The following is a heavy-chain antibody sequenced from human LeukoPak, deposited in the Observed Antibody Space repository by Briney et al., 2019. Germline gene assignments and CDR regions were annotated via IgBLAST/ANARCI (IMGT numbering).Heavy chain of an antibody. V-gene: IGHV4-30-2*01. CDR1: GGSISSGGYS. CDR3: ARDRFGGDFYWYFDL. CDR2: IYHSGST. J-gene: IGHJ2*01. Sequence: SQTLFLTCAVSGGSISSGGYSWSWIRQPPGKGLEWIGYIYHSGSTNYNPSLKSRVTISVDTSKNQFSLKLSSVTAADTAVYYCARDRFGGDFYWYFDLWGRGTLVTVSS. D-gene: IGHD2-21*02.